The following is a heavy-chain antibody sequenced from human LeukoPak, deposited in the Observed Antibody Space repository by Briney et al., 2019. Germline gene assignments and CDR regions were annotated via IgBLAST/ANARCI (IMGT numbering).Heavy chain of an antibody. CDR1: GFTFSRYW. V-gene: IGHV3-7*03. CDR2: IKQDGSEK. CDR3: AREQRGGLSGSLGGLFASYYTYYYMDV. D-gene: IGHD3-16*01. Sequence: GGSLRLSCAASGFTFSRYWMSWVRQAPGKGLEWVDNIKQDGSEKHYMDSVKGRFTISSDNAKKSLYLQLSSVRVEDTAVYFCAREQRGGLSGSLGGLFASYYTYYYMDVWGRGTTVTVSS. J-gene: IGHJ6*03.